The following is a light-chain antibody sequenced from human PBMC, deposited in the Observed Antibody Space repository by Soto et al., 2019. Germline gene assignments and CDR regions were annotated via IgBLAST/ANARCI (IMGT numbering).Light chain of an antibody. V-gene: IGKV1-39*01. J-gene: IGKJ2*01. CDR2: TAS. CDR3: QQTRAFPRT. CDR1: QNITTY. Sequence: DIQVTQSPSSLSASVGDRVTITCRASQNITTYLHWYQQRPGKPPKLLIHTASTLQSGVPSRFSGSGSGTDFILTILSLQPEDFATYYCQQTRAFPRTFGQGTKVDVK.